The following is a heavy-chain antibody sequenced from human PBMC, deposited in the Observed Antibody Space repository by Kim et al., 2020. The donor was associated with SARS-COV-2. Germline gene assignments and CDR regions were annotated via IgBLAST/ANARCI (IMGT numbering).Heavy chain of an antibody. Sequence: GGSLRLSCAASGFTFSSYSMNWVRQAPGKGMEWVSYISSSSSTIYYADSVKGRFTISRDNAKNSLYLQMNSLRDEDTAVYYCARERSDDYGDYYRGYYGMDVWGQGTTVTVSS. CDR1: GFTFSSYS. J-gene: IGHJ6*02. CDR3: ARERSDDYGDYYRGYYGMDV. D-gene: IGHD4-17*01. CDR2: ISSSSSTI. V-gene: IGHV3-48*02.